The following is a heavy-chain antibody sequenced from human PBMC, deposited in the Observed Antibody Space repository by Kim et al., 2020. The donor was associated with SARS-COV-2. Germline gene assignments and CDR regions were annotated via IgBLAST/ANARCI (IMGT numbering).Heavy chain of an antibody. J-gene: IGHJ4*02. CDR3: ASVPISNAVTRD. Sequence: GGSLRLSCAASGFPFSLYDMHWVRQAPGKGLEWVSYISTTSSSKYYADSAKGRFTVSRDNAKNSVFLQMNSLRADDTAVYFCASVPISNAVTRDWGQGT. D-gene: IGHD2-21*02. CDR1: GFPFSLYD. V-gene: IGHV3-48*01. CDR2: ISTTSSSK.